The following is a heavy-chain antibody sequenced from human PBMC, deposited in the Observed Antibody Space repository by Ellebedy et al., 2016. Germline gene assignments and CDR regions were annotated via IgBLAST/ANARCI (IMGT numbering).Heavy chain of an antibody. D-gene: IGHD5-18*01. CDR3: ARVRGDSYEFFYWYFDL. CDR1: GFTFSSYA. CDR2: ISSNGGST. Sequence: GGSLRLSCSASGFTFSSYAMHWVRQAPGKGLEYVSAISSNGGSTYYADSVKGRFTISRDNAKNSLYLQMNSLRAEDTAVYYCARVRGDSYEFFYWYFDLWGRGTLVTVSS. V-gene: IGHV3-64*04. J-gene: IGHJ2*01.